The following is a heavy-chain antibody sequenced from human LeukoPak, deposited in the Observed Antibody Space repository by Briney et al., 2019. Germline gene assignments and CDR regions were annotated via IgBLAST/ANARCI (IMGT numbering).Heavy chain of an antibody. CDR3: ARLPNSGSYGGSAFDI. CDR1: GGSISSGDYY. J-gene: IGHJ3*02. V-gene: IGHV4-61*08. CDR2: IYYSGGT. Sequence: SETLSLTCTVSGGSISSGDYYWSWIRQPPGKGLEWIGYIYYSGGTNYNPSLKSRVTISVDTSKNQFSLKLSSVTAADTAVYYCARLPNSGSYGGSAFDIWGQGTMVTVSS. D-gene: IGHD1-26*01.